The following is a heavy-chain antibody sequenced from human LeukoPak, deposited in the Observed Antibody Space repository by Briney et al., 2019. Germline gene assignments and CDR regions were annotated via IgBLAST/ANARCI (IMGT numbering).Heavy chain of an antibody. D-gene: IGHD3-10*01. V-gene: IGHV3-23*01. CDR3: AKVGPQGVFGTEDYFDY. J-gene: IGHJ4*02. Sequence: QSGGSLRLSCAASGFTFSTYAMNWVRQTPGKGLEWVSSITASGGSTYYAASVKGRFIISRDNSKNTLYLQMNSLRAEDTAVYYCAKVGPQGVFGTEDYFDYWGQGTLVTVSS. CDR2: ITASGGST. CDR1: GFTFSTYA.